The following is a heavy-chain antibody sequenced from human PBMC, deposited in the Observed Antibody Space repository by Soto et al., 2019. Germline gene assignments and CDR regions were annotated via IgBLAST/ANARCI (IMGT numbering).Heavy chain of an antibody. J-gene: IGHJ6*02. CDR2: IYYSGST. V-gene: IGHV4-31*03. CDR3: AREFIGYSSSSSNYYYYGMDV. D-gene: IGHD6-6*01. CDR1: GGSISSGGYY. Sequence: SSETLSLTCTVSGGSISSGGYYWSWIRQHPGKGLEWIGYIYYSGSTYYNPSLKSRVTISVDTSKNQFSLKLSSVTAADTAVYYCAREFIGYSSSSSNYYYYGMDVWGQGTTVTVSS.